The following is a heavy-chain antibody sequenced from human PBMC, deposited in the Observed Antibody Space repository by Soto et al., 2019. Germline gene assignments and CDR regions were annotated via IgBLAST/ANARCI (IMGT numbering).Heavy chain of an antibody. J-gene: IGHJ4*02. CDR1: GFTFSSYA. CDR2: ISYDGSNK. Sequence: QVQLVESGGGVVQPGRSLRLSCAASGFTFSSYAMHWVRQAPGKGLEWVAVISYDGSNKYYADSVKGRFTISRDNSKNTLYLQMNSLRAEDTALYYCARARGATSVYFDYWGQGTLVTVSS. CDR3: ARARGATSVYFDY. V-gene: IGHV3-30-3*01. D-gene: IGHD1-26*01.